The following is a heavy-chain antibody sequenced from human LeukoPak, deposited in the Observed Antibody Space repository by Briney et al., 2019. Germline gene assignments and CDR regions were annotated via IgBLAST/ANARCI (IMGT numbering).Heavy chain of an antibody. CDR3: AKSRTCSSTTCYAEIDY. J-gene: IGHJ4*02. V-gene: IGHV3-23*01. Sequence: PSETLSLTCGVYGGSFSGHYWSWIRQSPGKGLEWVSAISGSGGNTHYADSVKGRFTVSRDNFKNTLYLQMNSLRAEDTAVYYCAKSRTCSSTTCYAEIDYWGQGTLVTVSS. CDR2: ISGSGGNT. D-gene: IGHD2-2*01. CDR1: GGSFSGHY.